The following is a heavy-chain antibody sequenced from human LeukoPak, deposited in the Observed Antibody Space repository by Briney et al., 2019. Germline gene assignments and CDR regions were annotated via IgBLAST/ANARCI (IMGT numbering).Heavy chain of an antibody. CDR2: IIPIFGTA. CDR1: GGTFSNYA. Sequence: SVKVSCKASGGTFSNYAISWVRQAPGQGLEWMGGIIPIFGTANYAQKFQGRVTITADESTSTAYMELSSLRSEDTAVYYCARSQDRYSLYGMDVWGQGTTVTVSS. J-gene: IGHJ6*02. V-gene: IGHV1-69*01. D-gene: IGHD5-18*01. CDR3: ARSQDRYSLYGMDV.